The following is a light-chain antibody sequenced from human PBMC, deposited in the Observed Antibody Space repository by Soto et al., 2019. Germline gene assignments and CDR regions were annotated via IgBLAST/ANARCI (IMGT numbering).Light chain of an antibody. CDR2: KAS. CDR3: QQYNSSPMYT. J-gene: IGKJ2*01. V-gene: IGKV1-5*03. Sequence: DIQMTQSPSTLSASVGDRVTITCRASQSISSWLAWYQQKPGKAPKLLIYKASSLESGVPSRFSGSGAGTEFTLPIISLQPDDFATYYYQQYNSSPMYTFGQGTKLEIK. CDR1: QSISSW.